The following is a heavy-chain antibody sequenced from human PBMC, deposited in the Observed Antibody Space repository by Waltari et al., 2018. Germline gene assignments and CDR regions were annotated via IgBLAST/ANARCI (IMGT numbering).Heavy chain of an antibody. CDR3: ARGAVAGTNYYYYYMDV. J-gene: IGHJ6*03. D-gene: IGHD6-19*01. V-gene: IGHV3-7*01. CDR1: GFTFSSYW. Sequence: EVQLVESGGGLVQPGGSLRLSCSASGFTFSSYWMSWVRQAPGQGLEWVANIKQDGSEKYYVDSVKGRFTISRDNAKNSLYLQMNSLRAEDTAVYYCARGAVAGTNYYYYYMDVWGKGTTVTVSS. CDR2: IKQDGSEK.